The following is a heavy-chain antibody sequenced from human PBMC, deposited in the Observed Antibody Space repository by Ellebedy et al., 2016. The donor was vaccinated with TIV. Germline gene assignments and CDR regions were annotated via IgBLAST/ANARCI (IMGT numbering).Heavy chain of an antibody. V-gene: IGHV3-33*01. Sequence: GGSLRLXXAASGFTFSSYGMHWVRQAPGKGLEWVAVIWYDGSNKYYADSVKGRFTISRDNSKNTLYLQMNSLRAEDTAVYYCAREGREYSSYHLMDVWGKGTTVTVSS. J-gene: IGHJ6*03. CDR2: IWYDGSNK. CDR1: GFTFSSYG. D-gene: IGHD6-6*01. CDR3: AREGREYSSYHLMDV.